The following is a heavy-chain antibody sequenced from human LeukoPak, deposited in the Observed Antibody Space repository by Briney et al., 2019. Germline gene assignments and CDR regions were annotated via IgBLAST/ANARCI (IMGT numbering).Heavy chain of an antibody. CDR1: GGSISSSSYY. CDR3: ARDGYNYSPFDY. D-gene: IGHD5-24*01. V-gene: IGHV4-39*07. Sequence: SETLSLTCTVSGGSISSSSYYWGWIRQPPGKGLEWIGSIYYSGSTYYNPSLKSRVTISVDTSKHQFSLKLSSVTAADTAVYYCARDGYNYSPFDYWGQGTLVTVSS. CDR2: IYYSGST. J-gene: IGHJ4*02.